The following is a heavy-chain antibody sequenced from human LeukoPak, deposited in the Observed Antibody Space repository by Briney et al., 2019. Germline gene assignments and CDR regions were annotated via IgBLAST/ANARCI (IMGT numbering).Heavy chain of an antibody. CDR3: AKVPRLGIVVVTDSFDY. CDR1: GFTFSSYA. J-gene: IGHJ4*02. CDR2: ISGSGGST. V-gene: IGHV3-23*01. D-gene: IGHD3-22*01. Sequence: GGSLRLSCAASGFTFSSYAMSWVRQAPGRGLEWVSAISGSGGSTYYADSVKGRFTISRDNSKNTLYLQMNSLRAEDTAVYYCAKVPRLGIVVVTDSFDYWGQGTLVTVSS.